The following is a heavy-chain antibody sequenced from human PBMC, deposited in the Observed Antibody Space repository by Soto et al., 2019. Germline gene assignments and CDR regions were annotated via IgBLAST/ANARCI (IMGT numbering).Heavy chain of an antibody. J-gene: IGHJ5*02. CDR2: IYYSGST. V-gene: IGHV4-31*02. Sequence: SETLSLTCTVSGGSISSGGYYWSWIRQHPGKGLEWIGYIYYSGSTYYNPSLKSRVTISVDTSKNQFSLKLSSVTAADTAVYYRARDYYGSGSSNWFDPWGQGTLVTVSS. CDR1: GGSISSGGYY. CDR3: ARDYYGSGSSNWFDP. D-gene: IGHD3-10*01.